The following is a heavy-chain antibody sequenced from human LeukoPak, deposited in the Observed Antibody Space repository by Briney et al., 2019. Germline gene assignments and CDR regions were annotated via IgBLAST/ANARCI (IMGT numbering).Heavy chain of an antibody. J-gene: IGHJ4*02. CDR3: ARSGYDSSGYRIEDY. CDR2: IKQDGSEK. V-gene: IGHV3-7*01. D-gene: IGHD3-22*01. CDR1: GFTFSSYW. Sequence: GGSLRPSCAASGFTFSSYWMSWVRQAPGKVLEWVANIKQDGSEKYYVDSVKDRFTISRDNAKNSLYLQMNNLRAEDTAVYYCARSGYDSSGYRIEDYWGQGTLVTVSS.